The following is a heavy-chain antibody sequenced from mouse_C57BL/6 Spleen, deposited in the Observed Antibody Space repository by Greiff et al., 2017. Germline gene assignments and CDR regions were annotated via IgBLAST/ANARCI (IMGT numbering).Heavy chain of an antibody. V-gene: IGHV1-78*01. CDR3: AKIIYDGYYSFAY. Sequence: VQLQQSDAELVKPGASVKISCKVSGYTFTDHTIHWMKQRPEQGLEWIGYIYPRDGSTKYNEKFKGKATLTADKSSSTAYMQLNSLTSEDSAVYFCAKIIYDGYYSFAYWGQGTLVTVSA. D-gene: IGHD2-3*01. CDR1: GYTFTDHT. CDR2: IYPRDGST. J-gene: IGHJ3*01.